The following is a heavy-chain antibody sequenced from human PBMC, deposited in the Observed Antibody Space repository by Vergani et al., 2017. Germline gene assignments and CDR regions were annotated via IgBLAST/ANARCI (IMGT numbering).Heavy chain of an antibody. D-gene: IGHD3-22*01. V-gene: IGHV4-61*01. CDR3: ARNPYYYDSSGYQTFDY. Sequence: QVQLQESGSGLVKPSETLSLTRTVSGGSVCSGSYYWSWIRPPPGKGLEWIGYIYYSGSTYYNPSLKSRVTISVDTSKNQFSLKLSSVTAADTAVYYCARNPYYYDSSGYQTFDYWGQGTLVTVSS. J-gene: IGHJ4*02. CDR2: IYYSGST. CDR1: GGSVCSGSYY.